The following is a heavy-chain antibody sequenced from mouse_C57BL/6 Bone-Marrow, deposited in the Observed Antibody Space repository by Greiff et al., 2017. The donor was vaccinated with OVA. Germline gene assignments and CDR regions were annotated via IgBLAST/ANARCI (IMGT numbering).Heavy chain of an antibody. CDR3: ASLRIYFDY. V-gene: IGHV1-26*01. CDR2: INPNNGGT. D-gene: IGHD1-1*01. J-gene: IGHJ2*01. Sequence: EVQLQQSGPELVKPGASVKISCKASGYTFTDYYMNWVKQSHGKSLEWIGDINPNNGGTSYNQKFKGKATLTVDKTSSTAYMELRSLTSEDAAVYYCASLRIYFDYWGQGTTLTVSS. CDR1: GYTFTDYY.